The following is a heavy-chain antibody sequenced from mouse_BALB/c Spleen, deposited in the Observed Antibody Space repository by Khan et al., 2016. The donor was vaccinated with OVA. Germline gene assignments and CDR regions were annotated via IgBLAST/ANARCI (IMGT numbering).Heavy chain of an antibody. D-gene: IGHD1-1*02. CDR1: GYTFTTYW. J-gene: IGHJ3*01. CDR3: TRRGLCGLFAY. V-gene: IGHV1-7*01. Sequence: QVQLQQSGAELAKPGASVKMSCTASGYTFTTYWIHWIKQRPGQGLEWIGYINPRTGYTEYNKKFKDKATLTADESSSTAYMQLNRLTSADSAVYYCTRRGLCGLFAYWGQGTLVTVSA. CDR2: INPRTGYT.